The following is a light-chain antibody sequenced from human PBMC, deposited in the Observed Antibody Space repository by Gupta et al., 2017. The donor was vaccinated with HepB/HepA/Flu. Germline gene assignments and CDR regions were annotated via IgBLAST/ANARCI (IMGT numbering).Light chain of an antibody. CDR3: QQLPTSPRTQT. CDR2: DSS. V-gene: IGKV3-20*01. J-gene: IGKJ1*01. CDR1: QTVSDNS. Sequence: IVLTQSPDTLSLSPGQSATLSCRASQTVSDNSIAWYQQRRGQAPRLLIYDSSIRATGVPGRFSGRGAGTDFTLSISGREPEDFAVYYCQQLPTSPRTQTFGQGTKLEV.